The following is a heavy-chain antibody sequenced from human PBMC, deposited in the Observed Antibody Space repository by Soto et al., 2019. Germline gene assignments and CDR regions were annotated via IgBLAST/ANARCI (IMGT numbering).Heavy chain of an antibody. J-gene: IGHJ4*02. CDR3: ARHVGMPGTRGFDY. CDR2: IYRSGTT. CDR1: GASISDDNW. Sequence: QVQLQESGPGLVKPSGTLSLACAVFGASISDDNWWSWVRQPPGKGLELIGEIYRSGTTNYNSSLESRVTISMDKSMNQISLKLSSVAAADSAIYYCARHVGMPGTRGFDYWGQGTLVTVSS. V-gene: IGHV4-4*02. D-gene: IGHD6-13*01.